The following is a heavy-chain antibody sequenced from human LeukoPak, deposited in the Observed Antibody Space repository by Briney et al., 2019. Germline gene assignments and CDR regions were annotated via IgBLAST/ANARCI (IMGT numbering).Heavy chain of an antibody. Sequence: GASVKVSCKASGGTFSSYAISWVRQAPGQGLEWMGGIIPISGTANYAQKFQGRVTITTDESTSTAYMEMSSLRAEDTAVYYCARFRITMILGRYYFDYWGQRTLVTVSS. V-gene: IGHV1-69*05. CDR3: ARFRITMILGRYYFDY. CDR1: GGTFSSYA. CDR2: IIPISGTA. D-gene: IGHD3-22*01. J-gene: IGHJ4*02.